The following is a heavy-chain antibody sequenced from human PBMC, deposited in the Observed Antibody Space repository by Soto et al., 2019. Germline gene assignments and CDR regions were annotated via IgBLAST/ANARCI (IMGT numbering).Heavy chain of an antibody. CDR1: GYTFINYG. D-gene: IGHD2-21*02. Sequence: QVQLVQSGGEVKKPGASVKVSCRASGYTFINYGITWVRQAPGQGLEWLAWITAYIAKTDKAQKVQGRVIMTADTATSTADLELRSLTSDDTAVYYCARGDGDTLDYWGQGTVVTVSS. CDR2: ITAYIAKT. CDR3: ARGDGDTLDY. J-gene: IGHJ4*02. V-gene: IGHV1-18*01.